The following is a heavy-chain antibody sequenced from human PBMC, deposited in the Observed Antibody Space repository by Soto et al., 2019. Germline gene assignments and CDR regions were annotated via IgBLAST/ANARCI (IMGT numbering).Heavy chain of an antibody. J-gene: IGHJ4*02. CDR1: GFTFSNYN. Sequence: PGGSLRLSCTASGFTFSNYNMNWVRQTPGKGLEWLSYISTGSTTIFYADSVRGRFTISRDNSKNSLFLQVNSLRAEDTAVYYCVRDDFETSHFDYWGQGALVTVSS. CDR2: ISTGSTTI. V-gene: IGHV3-48*01. CDR3: VRDDFETSHFDY. D-gene: IGHD2-21*02.